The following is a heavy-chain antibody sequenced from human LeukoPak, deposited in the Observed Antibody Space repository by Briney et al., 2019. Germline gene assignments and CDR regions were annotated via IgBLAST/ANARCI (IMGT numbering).Heavy chain of an antibody. V-gene: IGHV3-30*01. Sequence: GGSLRLSCAASGFTLSEYGIHWVRQAPGKGLEWVAVLSYDGSDRYYADSVNGRFTISRDISSDTVSLQMNSLRVEDTAVYFCARDRINMMVLVHVSGLDLWGQGTLVTVSS. CDR3: ARDRINMMVLVHVSGLDL. D-gene: IGHD3-22*01. CDR2: LSYDGSDR. J-gene: IGHJ5*02. CDR1: GFTLSEYG.